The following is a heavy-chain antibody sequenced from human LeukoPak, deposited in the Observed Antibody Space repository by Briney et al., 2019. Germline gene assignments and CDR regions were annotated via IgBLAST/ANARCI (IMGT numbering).Heavy chain of an antibody. CDR1: GFTFSGYY. Sequence: PGGSLRLSCAASGFTFSGYYMSWIRQAPGKGLEWVAYISSSGNTRYYADSVKGRFTISRDNAKNSLYLQMNSLRAEDTAVYYCAWGGIAAFDSWGQGTLVIVSS. J-gene: IGHJ4*02. D-gene: IGHD2-21*01. V-gene: IGHV3-11*04. CDR3: AWGGIAAFDS. CDR2: ISSSGNTR.